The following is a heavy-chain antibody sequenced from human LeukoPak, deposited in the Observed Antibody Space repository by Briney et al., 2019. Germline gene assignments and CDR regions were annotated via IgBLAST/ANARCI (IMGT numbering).Heavy chain of an antibody. CDR3: ARVVVVVAATGWFDP. D-gene: IGHD2-15*01. Sequence: GASVKVSCKXSGYTFTGNYMHWVRQAPGQGLEWMGWINPNSGGTNYAQKFQGRVTMTRDTSISTAYMELSRLRSDDTAVYYCARVVVVVAATGWFDPWGQGTLVTVSS. CDR1: GYTFTGNY. V-gene: IGHV1-2*02. J-gene: IGHJ5*02. CDR2: INPNSGGT.